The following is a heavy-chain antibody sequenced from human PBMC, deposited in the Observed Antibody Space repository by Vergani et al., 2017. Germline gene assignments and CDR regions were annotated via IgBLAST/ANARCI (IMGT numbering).Heavy chain of an antibody. D-gene: IGHD3-22*01. CDR1: GGSFFNSRYY. CDR3: ARHVTQDYYNDSDYFDY. J-gene: IGHJ4*02. CDR2: MDYNGRA. Sequence: QLQLQESGPGLVKPSGTLSLTCSVTGGSFFNSRYYWGWIRQPPGKGLEWIGSMDYNGRAYYHPSLRRRVAISIDTSKMQFSLKLYSLTAADTAIYYCARHVTQDYYNDSDYFDYWGLGTLVTVSS. V-gene: IGHV4-39*01.